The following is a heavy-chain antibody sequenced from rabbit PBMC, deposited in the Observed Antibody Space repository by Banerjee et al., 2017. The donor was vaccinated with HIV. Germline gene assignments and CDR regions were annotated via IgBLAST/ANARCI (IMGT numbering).Heavy chain of an antibody. CDR2: IYAGSSGSI. J-gene: IGHJ6*01. V-gene: IGHV1S40*01. CDR3: ARSLGWSYGIDL. D-gene: IGHD3-1*01. CDR1: GFSFSSSYY. Sequence: QSLEESGGDLVQPGASLTLTCTASGFSFSSSYYIWWVRQAPGKGLEWIACIYAGSSGSIDYASWVNGRFTISKTSSTTVTLQMTSLTVADTATYFCARSLGWSYGIDLWGQGTLVTVS.